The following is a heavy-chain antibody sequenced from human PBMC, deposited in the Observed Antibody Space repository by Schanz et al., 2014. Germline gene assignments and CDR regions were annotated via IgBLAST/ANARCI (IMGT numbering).Heavy chain of an antibody. CDR2: INSDGSTT. J-gene: IGHJ3*02. Sequence: EVQLVESGGGLVKPGGSLRLSCAASGFTFSSYWMHWVRQAPGKGLVWVSRINSDGSTTIYADSVKGRFTISRDNAKNTLYLQMNSLRAEDSAVYYCAKVGPYSGSLGAFDIWGQGTMVTVSS. CDR1: GFTFSSYW. D-gene: IGHD1-26*01. V-gene: IGHV3-74*02. CDR3: AKVGPYSGSLGAFDI.